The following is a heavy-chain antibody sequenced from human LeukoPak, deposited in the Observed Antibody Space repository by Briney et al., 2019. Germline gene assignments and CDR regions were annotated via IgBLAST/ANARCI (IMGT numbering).Heavy chain of an antibody. D-gene: IGHD3-9*01. CDR3: ARWGNILTGYHDDAFDI. J-gene: IGHJ3*02. CDR2: IYYSGST. V-gene: IGHV4-59*01. CDR1: GGSISSYY. Sequence: RPLETLSLTCTVSGGSISSYYWSWIRQPPGKGLEWIGYIYYSGSTNYNPSLKSRVTISVDTSKNQFSLKLSSVTAADTAVYYCARWGNILTGYHDDAFDIWGQGTMVTVSS.